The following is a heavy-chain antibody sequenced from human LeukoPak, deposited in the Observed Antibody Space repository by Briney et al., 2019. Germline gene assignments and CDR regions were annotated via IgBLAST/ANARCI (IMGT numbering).Heavy chain of an antibody. CDR1: GYTFTGFY. CDR3: AREEVSVISATCCSGLGY. CDR2: INPNSGGT. V-gene: IGHV1-2*02. Sequence: GASVKVSCKASGYTFTGFYMHGVRQAPGQGLEGMGWINPNSGGTNYAQKFQGRVTMTRDTSINTAYMELSSLRSDDTAVYSCAREEVSVISATCCSGLGYWGQGTLVTVSS. J-gene: IGHJ4*02. D-gene: IGHD2-2*01.